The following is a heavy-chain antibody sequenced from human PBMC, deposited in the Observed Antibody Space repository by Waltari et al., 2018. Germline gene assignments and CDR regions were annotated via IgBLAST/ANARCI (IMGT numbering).Heavy chain of an antibody. CDR2: SIGGDAT. CDR1: GFTLSNYA. CDR3: ARGAERHDY. D-gene: IGHD6-25*01. J-gene: IGHJ4*02. Sequence: EVQLLESGGGLVQPGGSLRLSCAVSGFTLSNYAINWVRQAPGEGLEWVTSIGGDATYYADSVKGRFTISRDKSKNTVSLQMNSLRAEDTALYYCARGAERHDYWGQGTLVTVSS. V-gene: IGHV3-23*01.